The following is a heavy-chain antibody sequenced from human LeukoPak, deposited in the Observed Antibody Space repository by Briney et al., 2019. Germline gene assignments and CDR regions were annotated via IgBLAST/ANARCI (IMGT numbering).Heavy chain of an antibody. CDR3: AKDDDWGRYKH. D-gene: IGHD3-16*01. CDR2: ISPSGGIT. V-gene: IGHV3-23*01. Sequence: GGSLRLSCAASGFTFSSHGMNWVRQAPGKGLEWVSGISPSGGITYYTDSVKGRFTISRDNSKNTQPLQMNSLRAEDTAVYYCAKDDDWGRYKHWGQGTLVTVSS. CDR1: GFTFSSHG. J-gene: IGHJ1*01.